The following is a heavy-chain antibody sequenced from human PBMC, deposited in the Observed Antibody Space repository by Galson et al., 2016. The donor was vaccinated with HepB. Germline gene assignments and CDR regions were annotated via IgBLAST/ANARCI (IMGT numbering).Heavy chain of an antibody. CDR2: IKEDGSET. Sequence: SLRPSCAASGFTFSSNRMSWVRQAPGKGLEWVASIKEDGSETYYVDSAKGRFTISRDNAKNSLYLQMSSLRAEDTAVFYCARLRPRSYFDYWGQGTLVTVSS. J-gene: IGHJ4*02. CDR3: ARLRPRSYFDY. CDR1: GFTFSSNR. V-gene: IGHV3-7*01.